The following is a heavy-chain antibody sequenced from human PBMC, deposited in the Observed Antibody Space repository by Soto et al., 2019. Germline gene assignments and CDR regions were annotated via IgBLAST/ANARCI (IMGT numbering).Heavy chain of an antibody. J-gene: IGHJ6*02. CDR1: GGTFSSYA. D-gene: IGHD3-22*01. CDR2: IIPIFGTA. CDR3: ARDSDSSGYYRYYYGMDV. Sequence: QVQLVQSGAEVKKPGSSVKVSCTASGGTFSSYAISWVRQAPGQGLEWMGGIIPIFGTANYAQKFQGRVTITADESTSTAYMEPSSLRSEDTAVYYCARDSDSSGYYRYYYGMDVWGQGTTVTVSS. V-gene: IGHV1-69*01.